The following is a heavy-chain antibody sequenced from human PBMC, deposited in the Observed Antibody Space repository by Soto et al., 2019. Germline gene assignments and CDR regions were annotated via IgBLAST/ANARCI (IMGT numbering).Heavy chain of an antibody. J-gene: IGHJ6*02. Sequence: GLEWMGWISAYNGNTNYAQKLQGRVTMTTDTSTSTAYMELRSLRSDDTAVYYCARPKYYYDSSGYYGDYYYYYGMDVWRQGTTVIVSS. CDR3: ARPKYYYDSSGYYGDYYYYYGMDV. D-gene: IGHD3-22*01. V-gene: IGHV1-18*01. CDR2: ISAYNGNT.